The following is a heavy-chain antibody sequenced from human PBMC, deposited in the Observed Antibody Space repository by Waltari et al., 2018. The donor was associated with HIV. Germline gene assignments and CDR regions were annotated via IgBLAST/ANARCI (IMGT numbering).Heavy chain of an antibody. V-gene: IGHV3-9*01. CDR3: AKDRSGNYYNPWFDP. CDR1: GFTFDYYA. Sequence: EVQLVASGGGLVQPGRSLRRSCAASGFTFDYYAMHLLRQVPGKSLECGSGISWNGGGIGYARSVKGRVTISSDNAKNSLYVKMNSLGAEDTAMYYCAKDRSGNYYNPWFDPWGQGTLVTVSS. CDR2: ISWNGGGI. D-gene: IGHD3-10*01. J-gene: IGHJ5*02.